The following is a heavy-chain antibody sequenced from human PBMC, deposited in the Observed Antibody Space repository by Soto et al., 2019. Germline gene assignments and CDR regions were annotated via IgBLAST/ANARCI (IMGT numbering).Heavy chain of an antibody. CDR2: IFYSGNT. V-gene: IGHV4-39*01. D-gene: IGHD3-22*01. J-gene: IGHJ6*02. Sequence: PSETLSLTCTVSGGSIISSDYYWGWIRQPPGKGLEWVGCIFYSGNTHHNPSLKARVSVSVDTYTNQLSLKLISVTAADTAVYYCARYYDSTEYANSRYYFGMDVWGQWTTVTVSS. CDR3: ARYYDSTEYANSRYYFGMDV. CDR1: GGSIISSDYY.